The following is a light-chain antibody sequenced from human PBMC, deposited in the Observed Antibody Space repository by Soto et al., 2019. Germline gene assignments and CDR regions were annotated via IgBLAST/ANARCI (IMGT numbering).Light chain of an antibody. V-gene: IGKV3-11*01. CDR1: QTVRSY. CDR2: DAS. J-gene: IGKJ5*01. Sequence: EIVLTQSPATLSLSPGERAALSCRASQTVRSYLAWYQQKPGQAPRLLIYDASNRATGIPARFSGSGSGTDFTLTISILEPEDFAVYYCQQRYNWPVTFGQGTRLEIK. CDR3: QQRYNWPVT.